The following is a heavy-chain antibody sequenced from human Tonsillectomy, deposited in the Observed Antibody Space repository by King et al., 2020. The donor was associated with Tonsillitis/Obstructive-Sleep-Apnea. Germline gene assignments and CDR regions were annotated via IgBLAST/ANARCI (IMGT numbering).Heavy chain of an antibody. CDR3: TREGSGYYVDH. Sequence: VQLVESGGGLVQPGGSLRLSCAVSGFIFSSYEMNWVRQAPGKGLEWVSYISSSGNTIYYADSVKGRFTISRDHAKNSLYLQMNSPRAEDTAVYYCTREGSGYYVDHWGQGTLVTVSS. CDR1: GFIFSSYE. D-gene: IGHD3-22*01. V-gene: IGHV3-48*03. CDR2: ISSSGNTI. J-gene: IGHJ4*02.